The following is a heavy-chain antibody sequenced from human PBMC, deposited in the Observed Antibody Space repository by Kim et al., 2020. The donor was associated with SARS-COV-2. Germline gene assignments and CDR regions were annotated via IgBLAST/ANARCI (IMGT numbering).Heavy chain of an antibody. CDR3: ARASDYYGSGTARYYYGMDV. CDR1: GGSISSYY. Sequence: SETLSLTCTVSGGSISSYYWSWIRQPPGKGLEWIGYIYYSGSTNYNPSLKSRVTISVDTSKNQFSLKLSSVTAADTAVYYCARASDYYGSGTARYYYGMDVWGQGTTVTVSS. V-gene: IGHV4-59*01. CDR2: IYYSGST. J-gene: IGHJ6*02. D-gene: IGHD3-10*01.